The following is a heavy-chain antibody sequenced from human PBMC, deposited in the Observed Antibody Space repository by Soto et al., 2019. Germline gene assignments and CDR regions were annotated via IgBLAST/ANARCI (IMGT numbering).Heavy chain of an antibody. D-gene: IGHD6-19*01. CDR1: GYTFSSYG. J-gene: IGHJ4*02. CDR2: VSANNGHT. Sequence: QVQLVQSGAELKKPGASVKVSCKASGYTFSSYGMSWVRQAPGQGLEWMGWVSANNGHTNYAQKFQGRVLMTTDTSATTVYMELRSLTSDDMAVYYCARDAWAGYSSGWYNYWGQGTLVTVSS. V-gene: IGHV1-18*03. CDR3: ARDAWAGYSSGWYNY.